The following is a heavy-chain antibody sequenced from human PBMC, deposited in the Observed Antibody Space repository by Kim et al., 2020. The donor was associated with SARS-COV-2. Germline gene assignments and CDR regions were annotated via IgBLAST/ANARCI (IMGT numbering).Heavy chain of an antibody. CDR1: GGSFSGYY. J-gene: IGHJ4*02. D-gene: IGHD5-18*01. CDR3: ARSARGTAMWVFL. CDR2: INRSGST. V-gene: IGHV4-34*01. Sequence: SETLSLTCAVYGGSFSGYYWSWIRQPPGKGLEWIGEINRSGSTNYNPSLKSRVTISVDTSKNQFSLKLSSVTAADTSVYYCARSARGTAMWVFLWGQGTLVTVSS.